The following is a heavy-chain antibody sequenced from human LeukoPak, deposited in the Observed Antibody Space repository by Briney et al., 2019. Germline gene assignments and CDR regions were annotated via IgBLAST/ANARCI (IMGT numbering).Heavy chain of an antibody. CDR2: IYYSGST. Sequence: SETLSLTCTVSGGSISSHYWSWIRQPPGKGLDWIGYIYYSGSTNYNPSLKSQVTISVDTSKNQFSLKLSSVTAADTAVYYCARVPLSYDILTGYPSPYNYYGMDVWGQGTTVTVSS. D-gene: IGHD3-9*01. CDR1: GGSISSHY. V-gene: IGHV4-59*11. CDR3: ARVPLSYDILTGYPSPYNYYGMDV. J-gene: IGHJ6*01.